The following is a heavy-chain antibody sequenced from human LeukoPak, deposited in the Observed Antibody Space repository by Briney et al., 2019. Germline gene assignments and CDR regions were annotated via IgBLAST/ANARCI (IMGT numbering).Heavy chain of an antibody. V-gene: IGHV4-34*01. D-gene: IGHD6-13*01. CDR1: GGSFSGYY. J-gene: IGHJ4*02. Sequence: SETLSLTCAVYGGSFSGYYWSWIRQPPGKGLERIGEINHSGSTNYNPSLKSRVTISVDTSKNQFSLKLSSVTAADTAVYYCARHGTAAGKGDYWGQGTLVTVSS. CDR3: ARHGTAAGKGDY. CDR2: INHSGST.